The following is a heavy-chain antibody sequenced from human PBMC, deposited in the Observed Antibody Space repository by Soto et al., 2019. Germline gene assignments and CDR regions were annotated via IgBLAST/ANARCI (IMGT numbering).Heavy chain of an antibody. D-gene: IGHD6-19*01. V-gene: IGHV1-3*01. Sequence: ASVKVSCKASGYTFNSYAMHWVRQAPGQRLEWMGWINAGNGNTKYSQKFQGRVTITRDTSASTAYMELSSLRSEDTAVYYCARDSPSIAVAGTNYFDYWGQGTLVTVSS. J-gene: IGHJ4*02. CDR3: ARDSPSIAVAGTNYFDY. CDR2: INAGNGNT. CDR1: GYTFNSYA.